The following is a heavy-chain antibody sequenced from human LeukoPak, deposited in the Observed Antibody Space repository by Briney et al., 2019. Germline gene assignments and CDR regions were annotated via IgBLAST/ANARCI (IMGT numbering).Heavy chain of an antibody. D-gene: IGHD2-2*01. CDR1: GGTFSSYA. Sequence: SVKVSCKASGGTFSSYAISWVRQAPGQGLEWMGRIIPILGIANYAQKFQGRVTITADKSTSTAYMELSSLRSEDTAVYYCARVPPRSVPAGPYYYYYMDVWGKGTTVTVSS. CDR3: ARVPPRSVPAGPYYYYYMDV. V-gene: IGHV1-69*04. CDR2: IIPILGIA. J-gene: IGHJ6*03.